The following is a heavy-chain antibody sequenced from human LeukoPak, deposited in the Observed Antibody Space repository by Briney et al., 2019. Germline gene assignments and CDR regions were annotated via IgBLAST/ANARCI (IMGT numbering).Heavy chain of an antibody. J-gene: IGHJ4*02. V-gene: IGHV4-4*02. Sequence: SETLSLTCAVSGVSISSSNWWSWVRQPPGKGLEWIGEIYHSGNTNYNPSLKSRVTISVDTSKNQFSLKLTSVTAADTAVYYCASDRSSWNPGAPYWGQGTLVTVSS. CDR2: IYHSGNT. CDR3: ASDRSSWNPGAPY. D-gene: IGHD6-13*01. CDR1: GVSISSSNW.